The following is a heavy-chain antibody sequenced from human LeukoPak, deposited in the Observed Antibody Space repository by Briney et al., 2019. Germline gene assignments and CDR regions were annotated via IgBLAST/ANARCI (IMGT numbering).Heavy chain of an antibody. CDR1: GFTFSNYG. D-gene: IGHD2-15*01. CDR3: ASCSGGSCGTDENAEYFQH. CDR2: IWYDGSNK. J-gene: IGHJ1*01. Sequence: GGSLRLSCAASGFTFSNYGMHWVRQAPGKGLEWVAVIWYDGSNKYYADSVKGRFTISRDNSKNTLYLQMNSLRVEDTAVYYCASCSGGSCGTDENAEYFQHWGQGTLVTVSS. V-gene: IGHV3-33*01.